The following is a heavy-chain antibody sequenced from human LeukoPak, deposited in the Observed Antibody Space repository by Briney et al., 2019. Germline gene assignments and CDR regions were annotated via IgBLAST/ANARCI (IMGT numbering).Heavy chain of an antibody. CDR1: GFTFSSYG. CDR2: ISYDGNTK. V-gene: IGHV3-30*18. D-gene: IGHD5-18*01. J-gene: IGHJ5*02. CDR3: AKVPLGYGRPGWFDL. Sequence: GGSLRLSCAASGFTFSSYGMHWVRQAPGKGLEWVAVISYDGNTKYHAASVKGRFTISRDNSKNTLYLQMHSLGAGDTAVYYRAKVPLGYGRPGWFDLWGQGTLVTVSS.